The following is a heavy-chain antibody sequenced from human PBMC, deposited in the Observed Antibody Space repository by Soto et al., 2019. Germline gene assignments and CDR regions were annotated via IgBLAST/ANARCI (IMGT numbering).Heavy chain of an antibody. J-gene: IGHJ2*01. V-gene: IGHV1-18*01. CDR2: ISAYNGNT. D-gene: IGHD1-26*01. CDR1: GYTFTSYG. Sequence: QVQLVQSGAEVKKPGASVKVSCKASGYTFTSYGISWVRQAPGQGLEWMGWISAYNGNTNYAQKLQGRVTMTTDTSTSTAYKELRSLRSDDTAVYYCARDPSLVGATEEYFDLWGRGTLVTVSS. CDR3: ARDPSLVGATEEYFDL.